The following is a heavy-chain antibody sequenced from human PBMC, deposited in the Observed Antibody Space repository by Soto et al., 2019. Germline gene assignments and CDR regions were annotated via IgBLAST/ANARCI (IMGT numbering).Heavy chain of an antibody. V-gene: IGHV3-74*01. D-gene: IGHD2-15*01. CDR2: INSDGSST. CDR1: GFTFSSYW. J-gene: IGHJ4*02. CDR3: VRTSLVVAAATRADY. Sequence: EVQLVESGGGLVQPGGSLRLSCAASGFTFSSYWMHWVRQAPGKGLVWVSRINSDGSSTSYADSVKGRFTISRDNAKNTLYMKMNSVRAEDTAVYYCVRTSLVVAAATRADYWGRGTLVTVSS.